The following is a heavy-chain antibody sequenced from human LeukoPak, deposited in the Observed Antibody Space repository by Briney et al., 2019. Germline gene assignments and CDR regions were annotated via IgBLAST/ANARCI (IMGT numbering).Heavy chain of an antibody. J-gene: IGHJ3*02. D-gene: IGHD3-10*02. CDR2: IYPGDSDT. CDR3: AVRGVHKFDAFDI. Sequence: GESLKISCKGSGYSFTNYWIGWVRQMPGNGLEWMGIIYPGDSDTAYSPSFQGQVTISADKSLSTAYLQWSSLKASDTAMYYCAVRGVHKFDAFDIWGQGTMVTVSS. V-gene: IGHV5-51*01. CDR1: GYSFTNYW.